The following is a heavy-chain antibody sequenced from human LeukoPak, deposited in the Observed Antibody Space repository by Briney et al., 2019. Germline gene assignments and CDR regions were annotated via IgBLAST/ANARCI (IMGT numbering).Heavy chain of an antibody. Sequence: PGGSLRLSCAASGFTFSSYGMHWVRQAPGKGLEWVAVISYDGSNKYYADSVKGRFTISRDNSKNTLYLQMNSLRAEDTAVYYCAKDGDFDWSGSPGYFDYWGQGTLVTVSS. D-gene: IGHD3-9*01. J-gene: IGHJ4*02. V-gene: IGHV3-30*18. CDR2: ISYDGSNK. CDR3: AKDGDFDWSGSPGYFDY. CDR1: GFTFSSYG.